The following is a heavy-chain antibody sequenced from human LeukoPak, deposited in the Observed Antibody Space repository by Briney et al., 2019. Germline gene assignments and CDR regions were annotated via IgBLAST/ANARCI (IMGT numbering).Heavy chain of an antibody. V-gene: IGHV3-33*01. CDR3: ARQTTVATDC. D-gene: IGHD4-23*01. Sequence: GGSLRLSCSASGFTFSSHGMHWVRQAPGKGLEWVALIWYDGTNKYYADSVKGRFTISRDNSKNTLYLQMNSPRVEDTAVYYCARQTTVATDCWGQGTLVTVSS. CDR1: GFTFSSHG. CDR2: IWYDGTNK. J-gene: IGHJ4*02.